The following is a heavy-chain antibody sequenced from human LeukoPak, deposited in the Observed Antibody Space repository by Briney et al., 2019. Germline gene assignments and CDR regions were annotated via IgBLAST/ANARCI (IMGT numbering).Heavy chain of an antibody. CDR1: GYTFTSYH. CDR3: ARARHGSGSQYYFDY. D-gene: IGHD3-10*01. V-gene: IGHV1-46*03. Sequence: ASVKVSCKASGYTFTSYHMHWVRQAPGQGLEWMGIINPSGGSTSYAQKFQGRVTMTRDTSTSTVYMELSSLRSEDTAVYYCARARHGSGSQYYFDYWGQGTLVTVSS. J-gene: IGHJ4*02. CDR2: INPSGGST.